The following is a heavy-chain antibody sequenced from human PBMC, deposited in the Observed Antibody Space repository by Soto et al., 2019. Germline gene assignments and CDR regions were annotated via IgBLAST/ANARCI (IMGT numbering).Heavy chain of an antibody. CDR3: ERGGVSTRTFDY. Sequence: PGESLKISCKGSGYNFAGYWIAWVRQMPGKGLELMGIIYPSDPDTRYRPSFQGQVTISADKSISSAYLQWSSLRASDTAMYYCERGGVSTRTFDYWGQGTPVTVSS. J-gene: IGHJ4*02. CDR1: GYNFAGYW. D-gene: IGHD3-3*01. V-gene: IGHV5-51*01. CDR2: IYPSDPDT.